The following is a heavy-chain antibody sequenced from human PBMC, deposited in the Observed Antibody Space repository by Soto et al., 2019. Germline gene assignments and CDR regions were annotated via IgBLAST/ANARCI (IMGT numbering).Heavy chain of an antibody. CDR1: GYIFTNYY. V-gene: IGHV1-46*01. Sequence: QVQLVQSGAEVKKPGASVKVSCKASGYIFTNYYIHWVRQAPGQGLEWMAIINPLPTSGSTNYAQTFQGRVTVTRDTSTSTVYLELSSLRSDDTAVYYCARDFAAAAYWGPGTLVTVSS. CDR2: INPLPTSGST. J-gene: IGHJ4*02. D-gene: IGHD6-13*01. CDR3: ARDFAAAAY.